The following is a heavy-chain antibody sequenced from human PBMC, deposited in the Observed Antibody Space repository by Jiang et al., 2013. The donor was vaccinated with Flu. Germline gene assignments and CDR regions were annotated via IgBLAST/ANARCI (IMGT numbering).Heavy chain of an antibody. V-gene: IGHV4-38-2*01. D-gene: IGHD3-22*01. CDR1: GYSISSGYY. Sequence: GLVKPSETLSLTCAVSGYSISSGYYWAWIRQPPGKGLEWIGSIYHSGSTYYNPSLKSRVTISVDTSKNHFSLKLNSVTATDTAVYYCARYDSSGYYYKSYYYGMDVWGQGTTVTVSS. J-gene: IGHJ6*02. CDR2: IYHSGST. CDR3: ARYDSSGYYYKSYYYGMDV.